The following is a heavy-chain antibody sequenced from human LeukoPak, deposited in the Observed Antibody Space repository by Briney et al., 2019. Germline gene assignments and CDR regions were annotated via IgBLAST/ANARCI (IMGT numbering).Heavy chain of an antibody. CDR2: INHSGST. Sequence: SETLSLTCAVYGGSFSGYYWSWIRQPPGKGLGWIGEINHSGSTNYNPSLKSRVTISVDTSKNQFSLKLSSVTAADTAVYYCARVTAYDSSGYYSQSSGYYFDYRGQGTLVTVSS. V-gene: IGHV4-34*01. D-gene: IGHD3-22*01. CDR3: ARVTAYDSSGYYSQSSGYYFDY. CDR1: GGSFSGYY. J-gene: IGHJ4*02.